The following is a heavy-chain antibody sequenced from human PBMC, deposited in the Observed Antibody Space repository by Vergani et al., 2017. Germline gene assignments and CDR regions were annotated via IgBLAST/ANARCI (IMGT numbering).Heavy chain of an antibody. D-gene: IGHD6-13*01. Sequence: EVQLLESGGGLVQPGGSLRLSCAASGFTFSSYAMSWVRKAPGKGWEWVSGISGSGGSTYYADSVKGRFTISRDNSKNPLYLQMNSLRAEDTAVYYCAKDRDIAAAGCFDYWGQGTLVTVSS. CDR1: GFTFSSYA. J-gene: IGHJ4*02. CDR3: AKDRDIAAAGCFDY. V-gene: IGHV3-23*01. CDR2: ISGSGGST.